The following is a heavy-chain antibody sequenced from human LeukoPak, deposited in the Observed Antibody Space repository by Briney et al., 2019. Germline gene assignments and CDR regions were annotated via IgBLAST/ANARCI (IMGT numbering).Heavy chain of an antibody. D-gene: IGHD5-12*01. J-gene: IGHJ3*02. CDR3: ASLVATIDDAFDI. Sequence: ASVKVSCKASGYIFTSYGISWVRQAPGQGLEWMGWISAYNGNTNYAQKLQGRVTMTTDTSTSTAYMELRSLRSDDTAVYYCASLVATIDDAFDIWGQGTMVTVSS. CDR1: GYIFTSYG. V-gene: IGHV1-18*01. CDR2: ISAYNGNT.